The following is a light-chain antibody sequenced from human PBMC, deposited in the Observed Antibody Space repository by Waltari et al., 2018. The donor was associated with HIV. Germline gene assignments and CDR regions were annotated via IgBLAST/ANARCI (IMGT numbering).Light chain of an antibody. J-gene: IGLJ3*02. CDR2: RNI. V-gene: IGLV1-47*01. CDR3: AAWDDSLSGSKWV. CDR1: SSNIGSNY. Sequence: QSELTQPPSASGTPGQRVTLSCSGSSSNIGSNYVFWYQQLPGTAPKLLIFRNIRRPSGVPDRFSGSKSGTSASLAISGLRSEDEADYYCAAWDDSLSGSKWVFGGGTKLTVL.